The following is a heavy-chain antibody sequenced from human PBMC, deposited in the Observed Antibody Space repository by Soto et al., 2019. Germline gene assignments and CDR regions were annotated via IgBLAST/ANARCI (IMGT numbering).Heavy chain of an antibody. CDR2: ISSSSSYI. CDR1: GFTFSSYS. J-gene: IGHJ2*01. Sequence: PGGSLRLSCAASGFTFSSYSMNWVRQAPGKGLEWVSSISSSSSYIYYADSVKGRFTISRGNAKNSLYLQMNSLRAEDTAVYYCARAPTSPTYYYDSSGYPVSWYFDLWGRGTLVTVSS. V-gene: IGHV3-21*01. CDR3: ARAPTSPTYYYDSSGYPVSWYFDL. D-gene: IGHD3-22*01.